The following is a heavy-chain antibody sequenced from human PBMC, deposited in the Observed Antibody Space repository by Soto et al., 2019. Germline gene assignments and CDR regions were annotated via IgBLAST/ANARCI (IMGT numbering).Heavy chain of an antibody. CDR1: GYTFTGSY. D-gene: IGHD6-13*01. J-gene: IGHJ5*02. V-gene: IGHV1-2*02. CDR3: ARDWGEYSSSWYAWFAP. CDR2: INPNSGGT. Sequence: ASVKVSSKASGYTFTGSYMHWVRKAPVQGLEWMGWINPNSGGTNYAQKFQGRATMTRDTSISTAYMELSRLRSDDTAVYYCARDWGEYSSSWYAWFAPGGQGTLVTVSS.